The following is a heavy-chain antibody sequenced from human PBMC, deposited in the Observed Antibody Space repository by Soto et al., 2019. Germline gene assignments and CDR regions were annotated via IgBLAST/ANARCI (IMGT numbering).Heavy chain of an antibody. Sequence: GGSLRLSCAASGFTFSSYSMNWVRQAPGKGLEWVSYISSSSSTIYYADSVKGXXXISKGNGKKTLYLEMNSMTADDTSAYYRASSLRPGDYFVYWGQATLVTVSS. V-gene: IGHV3-48*01. J-gene: IGHJ4*02. D-gene: IGHD4-17*01. CDR1: GFTFSSYS. CDR3: ASSLRPGDYFVY. CDR2: ISSSSSTI.